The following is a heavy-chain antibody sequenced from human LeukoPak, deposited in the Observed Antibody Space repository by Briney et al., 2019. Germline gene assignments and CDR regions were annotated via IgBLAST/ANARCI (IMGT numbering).Heavy chain of an antibody. D-gene: IGHD6-19*01. CDR2: IKSDGSYI. Sequence: GGSVRLSCAASGFTLSNSWMHWVRHGPGKGAVWVSRIKSDGSYITYADSVKGRFITSRNNAENTMYLQMNSLRVDDTAVYYCATGDSGWYNYWGQGTLVTVSA. CDR3: ATGDSGWYNY. V-gene: IGHV3-74*03. J-gene: IGHJ4*02. CDR1: GFTLSNSW.